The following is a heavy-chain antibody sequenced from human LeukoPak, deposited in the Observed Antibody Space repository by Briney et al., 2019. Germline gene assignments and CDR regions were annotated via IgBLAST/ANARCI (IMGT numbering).Heavy chain of an antibody. Sequence: SETLSLTCTVSGDSISSSSYYWGWIRQPPGKGLEWIGSIYYSGSTYYNPSLKSRVTISVDTSKNQFSLKLSSVTAADTAVYYCARDHPMITFGGVIVTTYFDYWGQGTLVTVSS. CDR1: GDSISSSSYY. CDR3: ARDHPMITFGGVIVTTYFDY. J-gene: IGHJ4*02. D-gene: IGHD3-16*02. CDR2: IYYSGST. V-gene: IGHV4-39*07.